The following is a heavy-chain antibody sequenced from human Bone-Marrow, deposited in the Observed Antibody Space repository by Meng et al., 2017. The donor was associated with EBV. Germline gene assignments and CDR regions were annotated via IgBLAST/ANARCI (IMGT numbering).Heavy chain of an antibody. J-gene: IGHJ4*01. CDR2: IYWDDDQ. V-gene: IGHV2-5*02. CDR3: VHKKESTAFYFDY. Sequence: QITLTDSRPTLMKPPQTLTLTCNFSGFSLSASGVSVGWIRQPPGKALEWLANIYWDDDQRYSPSLKSRLSITKDTSKNQVVLTMTNMDPVDTATYFCVHKKESTAFYFDYWGHGTLVTVSS. CDR1: GFSLSASGVS.